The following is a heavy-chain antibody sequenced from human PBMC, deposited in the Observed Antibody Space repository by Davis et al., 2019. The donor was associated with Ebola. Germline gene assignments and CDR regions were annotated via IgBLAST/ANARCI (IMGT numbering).Heavy chain of an antibody. CDR3: ARIMKYQLLYFYYYMDV. V-gene: IGHV2-26*01. J-gene: IGHJ6*03. CDR2: IFSNDEE. CDR1: GFSLSIPKMG. D-gene: IGHD2-2*01. Sequence: SGPTLVKPTETLTLTCSVSGFSLSIPKMGVSWIRQPPGKALEWLAHIFSNDEESYNTSLRSRLSISKDTSKSQVVLTMTNMDPVDTATYYCARIMKYQLLYFYYYMDVWGKGTTVTVSS.